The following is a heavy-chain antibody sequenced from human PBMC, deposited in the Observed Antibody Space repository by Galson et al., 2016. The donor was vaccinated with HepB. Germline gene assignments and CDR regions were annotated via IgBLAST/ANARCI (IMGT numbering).Heavy chain of an antibody. J-gene: IGHJ4*02. CDR3: ARTLSDYDFWSGFYD. Sequence: PALVKPTQTLTLTCTFSGFSLSTSGMCVNWIRQPPGKALEWLARIDWNDNKYYSTSLRTRLTISKDTSKNQVVLTMTNMDPVDTATFYRARTLSDYDFWSGFYDWGQGTLVTVSS. CDR2: IDWNDNK. V-gene: IGHV2-70*11. CDR1: GFSLSTSGMC. D-gene: IGHD3-3*01.